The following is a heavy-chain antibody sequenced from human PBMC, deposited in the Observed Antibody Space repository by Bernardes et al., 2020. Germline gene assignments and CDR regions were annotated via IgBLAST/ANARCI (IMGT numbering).Heavy chain of an antibody. J-gene: IGHJ5*01. CDR2: IWHDGSRE. CDR1: GFTFRDYT. CDR3: ATEDGEWLES. V-gene: IGHV3-33*01. Sequence: GGSLRLSCAASGFTFRDYTLNWVRQAPGQGLEWVAVIWHDGSREYYVDSVKGRFAISRDNSNNTLYLQMNNLRVEDTALYRCATEDGEWLESWGQGTLVTVSS. D-gene: IGHD4-17*01.